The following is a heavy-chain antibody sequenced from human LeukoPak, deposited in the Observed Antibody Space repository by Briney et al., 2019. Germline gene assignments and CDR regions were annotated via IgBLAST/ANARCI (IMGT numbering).Heavy chain of an antibody. V-gene: IGHV1-18*01. Sequence: GASVEVSFQASCFTFTSYGISWVRPAPGQGLEWMGWISAYNGNTNYAQKLQGRVTMTTDTSTSTAYMELRSLRSDDTAVYYCARVLTMVRGAFNWFDPWGQGTLVTVSS. CDR2: ISAYNGNT. CDR1: CFTFTSYG. D-gene: IGHD3-10*01. J-gene: IGHJ5*02. CDR3: ARVLTMVRGAFNWFDP.